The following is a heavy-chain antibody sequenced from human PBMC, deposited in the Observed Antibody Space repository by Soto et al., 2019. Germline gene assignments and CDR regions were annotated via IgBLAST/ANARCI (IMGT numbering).Heavy chain of an antibody. Sequence: QVQLVESGGGVVQPGRSLRLSCAVSAFSVSSKGMHWVRQAPGKVLEWVAVTWYDGSREYYADSVRGRFTISRDNSNNILYLQMNSLRAEDTALYFCARGGGPNHCYMDVWGKGTTVTVSS. CDR2: TWYDGSRE. D-gene: IGHD3-16*01. V-gene: IGHV3-33*01. J-gene: IGHJ6*03. CDR1: AFSVSSKG. CDR3: ARGGGPNHCYMDV.